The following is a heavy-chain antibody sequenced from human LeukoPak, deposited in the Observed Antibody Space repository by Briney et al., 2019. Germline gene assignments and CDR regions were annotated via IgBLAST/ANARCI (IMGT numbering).Heavy chain of an antibody. Sequence: GGSPRLSRAASGFTFSSYAMHWVRLAPGKGLEWVTIISYDGSNKYYADSVKGRFTISRDNSKNTLYLQMNSLRTEDTAVYYCARGDKQLVFNRNKGGFDPWGQGTLSPSPQ. D-gene: IGHD6-13*01. CDR1: GFTFSSYA. CDR2: ISYDGSNK. V-gene: IGHV3-30*04. CDR3: ARGDKQLVFNRNKGGFDP. J-gene: IGHJ5*02.